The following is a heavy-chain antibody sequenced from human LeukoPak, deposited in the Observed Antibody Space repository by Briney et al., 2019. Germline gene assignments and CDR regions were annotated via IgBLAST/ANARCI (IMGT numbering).Heavy chain of an antibody. D-gene: IGHD5-18*01. Sequence: GGSLRLSCAASGFNVTSNYMSWVRQAPGKGLEWVSVIYSDGTTYYADSVEGRFSISRDDSKNTLYLQMNSLRADDTALYYCAKRLWESKGLDPFDIWGQGTMVTVSS. CDR3: AKRLWESKGLDPFDI. J-gene: IGHJ3*02. CDR2: IYSDGTT. V-gene: IGHV3-53*01. CDR1: GFNVTSNY.